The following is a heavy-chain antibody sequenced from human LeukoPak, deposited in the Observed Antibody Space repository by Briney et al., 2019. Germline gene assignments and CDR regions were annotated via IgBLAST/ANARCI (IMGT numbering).Heavy chain of an antibody. J-gene: IGHJ4*02. CDR3: ARTGSTVTMLYPFDH. CDR2: IYYSGST. CDR1: GGSIRSSY. Sequence: SETLSLTCTVSGGSIRSSYWSWIRQPPGKGLEWIGYIYYSGSTNYNPSLKSRVSISVDTSKNQFSLKLSSVTAADTAVYYCARTGSTVTMLYPFDHWGQGTLVTVSS. V-gene: IGHV4-59*01. D-gene: IGHD4-17*01.